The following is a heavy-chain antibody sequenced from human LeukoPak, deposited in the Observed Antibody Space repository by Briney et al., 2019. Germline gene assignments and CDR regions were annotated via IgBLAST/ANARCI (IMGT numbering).Heavy chain of an antibody. CDR3: ARGLAAPKGLGIEY. V-gene: IGHV1-18*01. CDR2: ISGYNGDT. J-gene: IGHJ4*02. D-gene: IGHD3-16*01. CDR1: GYTFTSYG. Sequence: ASVKVSCKASGYTFTSYGISWVRQAPGQGLEWMGWISGYNGDTNYAQKLQGRVTMTTDTSTTTAYMELRSLRSDDTAAYYCARGLAAPKGLGIEYWGQGTLVTVSS.